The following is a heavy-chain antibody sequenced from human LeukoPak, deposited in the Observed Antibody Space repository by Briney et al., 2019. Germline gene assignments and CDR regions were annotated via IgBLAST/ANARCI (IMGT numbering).Heavy chain of an antibody. J-gene: IGHJ5*02. CDR2: ISWNSGSI. CDR1: GFTFDDYA. CDR3: AKEGAA. Sequence: GGSLRLSCAASGFTFDDYAMHWVRQAPGKGLEWVSGISWNSGSIGYADSVKGRFTISRDNAKNSLYLQMNSLRAEDTALYYCAKEGAACGQATLVTVSS. V-gene: IGHV3-9*01. D-gene: IGHD1-26*01.